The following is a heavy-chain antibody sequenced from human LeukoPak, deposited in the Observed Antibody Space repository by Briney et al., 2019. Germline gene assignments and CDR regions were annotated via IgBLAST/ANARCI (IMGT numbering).Heavy chain of an antibody. V-gene: IGHV1-69*05. CDR1: GGTFSSYA. J-gene: IGHJ5*02. Sequence: ASVKVSCKASGGTFSSYAISWVRQAPGQGLEWMGGIIPIFGTANYAQKFQGRVTITTDESTSTAYMELGSLRSEDTAVYYCARNCHPVYYYDSSGYPNWFDPWGQGTLVTVSS. CDR2: IIPIFGTA. D-gene: IGHD3-22*01. CDR3: ARNCHPVYYYDSSGYPNWFDP.